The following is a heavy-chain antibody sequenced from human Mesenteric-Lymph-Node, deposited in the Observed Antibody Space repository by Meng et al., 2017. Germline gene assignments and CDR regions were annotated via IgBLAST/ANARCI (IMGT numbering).Heavy chain of an antibody. D-gene: IGHD2-21*02. CDR2: MDYRGST. CDR1: GDSISSGEYF. Sequence: VQLQESGPALVKPSQTLSLTCTVSGDSISSGEYFWSWIRQPPGKGLEWIGYMDYRGSTFYNPSLKSRVTISVDESKNQFSLRLSSVTAADTAVYYCARVGAYCGGDCYHPRWGQGTLVTVSS. J-gene: IGHJ4*02. CDR3: ARVGAYCGGDCYHPR. V-gene: IGHV4-30-4*01.